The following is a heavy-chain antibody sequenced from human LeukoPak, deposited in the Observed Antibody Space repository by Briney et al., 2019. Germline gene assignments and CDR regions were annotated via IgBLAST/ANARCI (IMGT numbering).Heavy chain of an antibody. J-gene: IGHJ4*02. CDR1: GGAISNTSHY. CDR2: ASYRGSI. D-gene: IGHD2-2*01. CDR3: ARLTRVVVPAYYFDY. V-gene: IGHV4-39*01. Sequence: PSETLSLTCTVSGGAISNTSHYWGWIRQPPGNGLEWIGRASYRGSIRYNPSVASRVIISVVTSKNQFSLKLSSVTAADTAVYYCARLTRVVVPAYYFDYWGQGTLVTVSS.